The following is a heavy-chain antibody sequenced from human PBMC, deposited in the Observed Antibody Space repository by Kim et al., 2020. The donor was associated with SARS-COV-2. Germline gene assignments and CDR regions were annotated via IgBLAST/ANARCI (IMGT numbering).Heavy chain of an antibody. CDR2: ISGSGGST. D-gene: IGHD3-10*01. J-gene: IGHJ6*02. Sequence: GGSLRLSCAVSGFTFSSYAMSWVRQAPGKGLEWVSAISGSGGSTYYADSVKGRFTISRDNSKNTLYLQMNSQRAEDTAVYYCAKKGGAMVRGNVNYYYYGMDVWGQGTTVTVSS. V-gene: IGHV3-23*01. CDR1: GFTFSSYA. CDR3: AKKGGAMVRGNVNYYYYGMDV.